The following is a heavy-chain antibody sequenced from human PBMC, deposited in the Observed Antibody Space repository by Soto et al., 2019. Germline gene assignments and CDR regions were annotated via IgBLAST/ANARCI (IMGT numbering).Heavy chain of an antibody. J-gene: IGHJ6*04. D-gene: IGHD3-10*01. CDR3: ARGVGFGYYYYHMDL. CDR1: GDPVTSVSDY. Sequence: QVQLQESGPGLVKPSETLSLTCTVSGDPVTSVSDYWSWIRQPPGKALAWIGYIYYSGSADYNPPLGSRVGSSIDTCKDRLSGRVSSVTAADTAGYYCARGVGFGYYYYHMDLWGEGTTVTVSS. V-gene: IGHV4-61*01. CDR2: IYYSGSA.